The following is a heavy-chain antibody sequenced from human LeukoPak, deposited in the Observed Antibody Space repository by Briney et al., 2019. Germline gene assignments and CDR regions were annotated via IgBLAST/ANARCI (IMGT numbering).Heavy chain of an antibody. CDR1: GFSFSNYA. D-gene: IGHD2-15*01. J-gene: IGHJ4*02. CDR3: ARARASGRSGFDY. V-gene: IGHV3-23*01. CDR2: VSGSGGST. Sequence: GSLRLSCVSSGFSFSNYAMSWVRQAPGKGLEWVSSVSGSGGSTHYVDSVKGRFTISRDKTKNTLYLQMNSLRAEDTAVYYCARARASGRSGFDYWGQGTLVTVSS.